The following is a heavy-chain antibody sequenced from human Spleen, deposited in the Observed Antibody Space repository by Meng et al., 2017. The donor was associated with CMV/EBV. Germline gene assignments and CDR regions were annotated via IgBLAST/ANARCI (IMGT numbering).Heavy chain of an antibody. CDR2: INPNSGDT. CDR3: ARWVSGGGSCYCMDV. J-gene: IGHJ6*02. Sequence: ASVKVSCKASGYTFTGYYIHWVRQAPGQGLEWMGWINPNSGDTKYAQKFQGRVTMTRDTSISTAYMELSSLRSDDTAVYYCARWVSGGGSCYCMDVWGQGTTVTVSS. V-gene: IGHV1-2*02. D-gene: IGHD2-15*01. CDR1: GYTFTGYY.